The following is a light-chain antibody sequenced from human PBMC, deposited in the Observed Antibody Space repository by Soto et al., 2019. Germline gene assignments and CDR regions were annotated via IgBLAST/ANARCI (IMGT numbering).Light chain of an antibody. CDR3: SSYTQRYIWV. J-gene: IGLJ3*02. CDR1: SSDVGDDGF. CDR2: XXX. V-gene: IGLV2-14*01. Sequence: QSALTQPASVSGSPGQSITISCTGTSSDVGDDGFVSWYQQYPGXAXKLMXXXXXXXPXGVSXRXXXXXXXXXXXLXISGXQAEDEADYYCSSYTQRYIWVFGGGTKLTVL.